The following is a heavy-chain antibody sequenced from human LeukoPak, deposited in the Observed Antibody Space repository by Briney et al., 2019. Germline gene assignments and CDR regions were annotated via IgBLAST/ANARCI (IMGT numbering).Heavy chain of an antibody. Sequence: PGGSLRLSCVGSGFNVTTNNMYWVRQAPGKGLECVSTCLAGGLLHYADSVRDRFIISRDTSKNTLYLQMNSLSAEDTAVYYCGRRFCNSCPLDFWGQGTLVTVSS. CDR1: GFNVTTNN. CDR3: GRRFCNSCPLDF. J-gene: IGHJ4*02. D-gene: IGHD2-21*01. CDR2: CLAGGLL. V-gene: IGHV3-66*04.